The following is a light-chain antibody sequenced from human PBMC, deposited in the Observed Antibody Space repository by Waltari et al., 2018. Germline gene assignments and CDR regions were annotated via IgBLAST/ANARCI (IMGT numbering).Light chain of an antibody. Sequence: QSALTQPASVSGSPGQSITFSCTSDVGNYHLVSWYQQRPGTAPKLKIYGATKRPSGVSDRFSGSKSVNTASLTISGLQAEDEADYYCCTFTSSGTWVFGGGTKLTVL. V-gene: IGLV2-23*01. J-gene: IGLJ2*01. CDR1: SDVGNYHL. CDR2: GAT. CDR3: CTFTSSGTWV.